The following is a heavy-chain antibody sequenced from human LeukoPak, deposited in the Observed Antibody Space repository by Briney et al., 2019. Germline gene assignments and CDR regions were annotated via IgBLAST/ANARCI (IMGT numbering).Heavy chain of an antibody. CDR1: GGSISSGGYS. CDR2: IYHSGST. V-gene: IGHV4-30-2*01. Sequence: PSETLSLTCTVSGGSISSGGYSWSWIRQPPGKGLEWIGYIYHSGSTYYNPSLKSRVTISVDRSKNPFSLKLSSVTAADTAVYYCARVRDGYGDYWGQGTLVTVSS. J-gene: IGHJ4*02. D-gene: IGHD5-24*01. CDR3: ARVRDGYGDY.